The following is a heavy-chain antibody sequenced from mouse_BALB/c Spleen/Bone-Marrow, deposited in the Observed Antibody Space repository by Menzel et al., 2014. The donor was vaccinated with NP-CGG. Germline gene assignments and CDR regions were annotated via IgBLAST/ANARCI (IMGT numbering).Heavy chain of an antibody. Sequence: EVQLVESGAELVRPGALVKLSCRASGFNIKDYYMHWVKRRPEQGLEWIGWIDPENGNTIYDPKFQGKASITADTSSNTAYLQLSSLPSEDTAVYYCARGLRHAMDYWGQGTSVTVSS. V-gene: IGHV14-1*02. CDR1: GFNIKDYY. J-gene: IGHJ4*01. D-gene: IGHD2-4*01. CDR2: IDPENGNT. CDR3: ARGLRHAMDY.